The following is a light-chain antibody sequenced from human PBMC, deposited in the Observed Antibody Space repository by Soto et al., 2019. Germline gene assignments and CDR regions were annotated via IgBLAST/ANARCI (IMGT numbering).Light chain of an antibody. CDR3: FSYAGSTYV. CDR2: EGT. Sequence: QSVLTQPASVSGSPGQSLTISCTGTTSDIGFYDYVSWYQQYPGKAPKLLIYEGTKRPSGVSNRFSGSKSGNTASLTISGLQAEDEADYYCFSYAGSTYVFGTGTKVTVL. CDR1: TSDIGFYDY. V-gene: IGLV2-23*01. J-gene: IGLJ1*01.